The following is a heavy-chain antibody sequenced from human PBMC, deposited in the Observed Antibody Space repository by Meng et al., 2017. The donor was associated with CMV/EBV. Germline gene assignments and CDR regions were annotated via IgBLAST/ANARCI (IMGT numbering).Heavy chain of an antibody. D-gene: IGHD2-8*01. CDR2: INPNNRDT. CDR3: AKDESNGYADY. CDR1: GYPFNGFF. V-gene: IGHV1-2*02. J-gene: IGHJ4*02. Sequence: SCTASGYPFNGFFIHWIRQAPGQRLEWMGWINPNNRDTEYAERFQGRVTMTRDTSTNTVYMELDSLRFVDTAIYYCAKDESNGYADYWGPGTLVTVSS.